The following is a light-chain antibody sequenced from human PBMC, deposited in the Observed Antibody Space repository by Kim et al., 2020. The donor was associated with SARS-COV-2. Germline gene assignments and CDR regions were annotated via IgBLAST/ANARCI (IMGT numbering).Light chain of an antibody. J-gene: IGKJ5*01. CDR2: AAS. CDR1: QDIGNY. CDR3: QKYNSVPIT. V-gene: IGKV1-27*01. Sequence: ASVGDGVTITCRASQDIGNYLAWYQQRPGKPPKLLIFAASTLQSGVPSRFSGIRSGTDFTLIISSLQPEDVATYFCQKYNSVPITFGQGTRLEIK.